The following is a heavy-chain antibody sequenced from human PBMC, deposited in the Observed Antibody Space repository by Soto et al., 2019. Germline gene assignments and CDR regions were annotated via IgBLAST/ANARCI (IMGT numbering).Heavy chain of an antibody. J-gene: IGHJ3*02. CDR3: ARSALATGGAFDI. CDR1: GYSFSTYW. V-gene: IGHV5-51*01. Sequence: PGESLKISCKGSGYSFSTYWIGWVRQMPGKGLEWMGLIYPGDSDTRYSPSFQGQVTISADKSISTAYLQWSSLKASDTAMYYCARSALATGGAFDIWGQGTMVTVAS. CDR2: IYPGDSDT.